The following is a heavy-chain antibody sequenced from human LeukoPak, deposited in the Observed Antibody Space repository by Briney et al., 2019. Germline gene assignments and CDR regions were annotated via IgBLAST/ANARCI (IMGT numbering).Heavy chain of an antibody. Sequence: ASVKVSCKAAGYTFTGYFMHWLRQAPGQGLEWMGWINPNSGGTNYAQKFQGRVTMTRDTSISTAYMELSRLRSDDTAVYYCARDEVGIFDCWGQGTLVTVSS. CDR3: ARDEVGIFDC. J-gene: IGHJ4*02. V-gene: IGHV1-2*02. CDR2: INPNSGGT. D-gene: IGHD1-26*01. CDR1: GYTFTGYF.